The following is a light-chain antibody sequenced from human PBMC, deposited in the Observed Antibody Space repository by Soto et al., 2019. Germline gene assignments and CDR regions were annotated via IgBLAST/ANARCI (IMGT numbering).Light chain of an antibody. V-gene: IGLV1-36*01. J-gene: IGLJ3*02. CDR1: SSNIGNNA. CDR2: DDN. CDR3: AAWDDSLNGPV. Sequence: QSVLTQPPSVSAAPGQKVTISCSGSSSNIGNNAVNWYQQLPGKAPKLLIHDDNRESSGDSHRFSGSNSGTSASLAISDLQSEDDAHYSCAAWDDSLNGPVFGGGTKLTVL.